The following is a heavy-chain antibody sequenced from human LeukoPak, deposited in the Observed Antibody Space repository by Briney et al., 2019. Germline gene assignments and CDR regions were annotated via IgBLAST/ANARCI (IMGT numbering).Heavy chain of an antibody. V-gene: IGHV4-34*01. D-gene: IGHD3-3*01. Sequence: SETLSLTCAVYGGSFSGYYWSWIRQPPGKGLEWIGEINHSGSTNYNPSLKSRVTISVDTSKNQFSLKLSSVTAADTAVYYCARPLRSGYDFWSGYYDWFDPWGQGTLVTVSS. CDR3: ARPLRSGYDFWSGYYDWFDP. CDR2: INHSGST. CDR1: GGSFSGYY. J-gene: IGHJ5*02.